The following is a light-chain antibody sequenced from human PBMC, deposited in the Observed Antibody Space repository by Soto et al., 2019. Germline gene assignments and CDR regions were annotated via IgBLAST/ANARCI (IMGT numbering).Light chain of an antibody. J-gene: IGLJ3*02. V-gene: IGLV2-14*01. Sequence: QSALTQPASGSGSPGQSIPISCTGTSSDVGGYNYFSWYQPHPGKAPKLMIYEVSNRPSGVSNRFSGSKSGNTAALTISGVQAEDEADYYCSSYTSSGTLVFGGGTKLTVL. CDR2: EVS. CDR1: SSDVGGYNY. CDR3: SSYTSSGTLV.